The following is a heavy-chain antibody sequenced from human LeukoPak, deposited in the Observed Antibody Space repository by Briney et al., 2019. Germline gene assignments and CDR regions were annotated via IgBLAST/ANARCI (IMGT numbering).Heavy chain of an antibody. D-gene: IGHD5-18*01. J-gene: IGHJ4*02. Sequence: PSETLSLTCTVSGGSISSYYWSWLRQPPGKGLEWIGYIYYSGSTNYNPSLKSRVTISVDTSKNQFSLKLSSVTAADTAVYYCAKGYNYGPFDYWGQGTLVTVSS. CDR1: GGSISSYY. CDR3: AKGYNYGPFDY. CDR2: IYYSGST. V-gene: IGHV4-59*12.